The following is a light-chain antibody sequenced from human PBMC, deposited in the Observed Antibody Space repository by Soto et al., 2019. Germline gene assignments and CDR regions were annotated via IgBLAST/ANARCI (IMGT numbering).Light chain of an antibody. CDR3: QRGYSIPST. V-gene: IGKV1-39*01. CDR2: RAS. Sequence: DIQMTQSPSSLSASAGDTVTITCRASQSIMKYLNWYQQKPGKVPKLLVYRASTLQTGVPSRFSGSGSETDFTLTITSLQPEDSATYYCQRGYSIPSTFGPGTKLDI. J-gene: IGKJ3*01. CDR1: QSIMKY.